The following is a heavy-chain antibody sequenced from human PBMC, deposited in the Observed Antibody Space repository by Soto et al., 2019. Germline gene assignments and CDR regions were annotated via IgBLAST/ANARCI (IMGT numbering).Heavy chain of an antibody. CDR1: GFTFSTYA. J-gene: IGHJ4*02. V-gene: IGHV3-23*01. D-gene: IGHD2-8*01. Sequence: EVQLLESGGGLVHPGGSLRLSCAASGFTFSTYAMCWVRQAPGKGLEWVSAISGSGISTYYADSVKGRFTISRDNSKNTLYLQVTRLRPEDTAIYYCAKTARCRNSDIYYFDYWGQGSLVTVSS. CDR3: AKTARCRNSDIYYFDY. CDR2: ISGSGIST.